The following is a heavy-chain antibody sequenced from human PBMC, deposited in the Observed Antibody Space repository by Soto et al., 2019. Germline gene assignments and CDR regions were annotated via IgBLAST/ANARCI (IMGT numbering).Heavy chain of an antibody. Sequence: QVQLVESGGGVVQPGRSLRLSCAASGFTFTSYAMHWGRQAPGKGLEWVTVISSDGNKEYYADSVKGRFIISRDDSKNTLYLQMNSLRAEDTAMYYCAMGPHVAAIDYWGQGTLVTVSS. D-gene: IGHD2-15*01. CDR2: ISSDGNKE. V-gene: IGHV3-30-3*01. CDR1: GFTFTSYA. J-gene: IGHJ4*02. CDR3: AMGPHVAAIDY.